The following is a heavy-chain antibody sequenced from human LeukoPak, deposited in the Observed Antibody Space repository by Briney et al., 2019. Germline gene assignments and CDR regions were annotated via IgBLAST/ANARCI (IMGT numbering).Heavy chain of an antibody. D-gene: IGHD3-3*01. CDR1: GGPLSRYY. Sequence: PSETLSLTCAVSGGPLSRYYSSWIRQPPGKGLEWIGYIYYSGSTNYNPALKSRVPISVDTSKNQFSLKLSSVTAADTAVYYCARSYDFWSGYYDYWGQGTLVIVSS. V-gene: IGHV4-59*01. J-gene: IGHJ4*02. CDR3: ARSYDFWSGYYDY. CDR2: IYYSGST.